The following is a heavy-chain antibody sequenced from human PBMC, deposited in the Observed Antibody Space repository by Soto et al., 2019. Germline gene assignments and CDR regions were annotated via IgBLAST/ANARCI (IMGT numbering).Heavy chain of an antibody. CDR1: GFTFSSYA. J-gene: IGHJ4*02. CDR3: ARDPGRQWLVRFYVDY. CDR2: ISYDGSNK. V-gene: IGHV3-30-3*01. Sequence: QVQLVESGGGVVQPGRSLRLSCAASGFTFSSYAMHWVRQAPGKGLEWVAVISYDGSNKYYADSVKGRFTISRDNSKNTLYLQMNRLRAEDTAVYYCARDPGRQWLVRFYVDYWGQGTLVTVSS. D-gene: IGHD6-19*01.